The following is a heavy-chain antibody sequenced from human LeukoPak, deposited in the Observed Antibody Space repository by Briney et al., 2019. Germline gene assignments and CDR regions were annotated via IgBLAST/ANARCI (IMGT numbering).Heavy chain of an antibody. Sequence: PGGSLRLSCAASGFIVSTKYMSWVRQAPGKGLEWVAFIRYDGSNKYYADSVKGRFTISRDNSKNTLYLQMNSLRAEDTAVYYCAKAAGYSSGWFDPWGQGTLVTVSS. J-gene: IGHJ5*02. D-gene: IGHD6-19*01. CDR2: IRYDGSNK. CDR3: AKAAGYSSGWFDP. V-gene: IGHV3-30*02. CDR1: GFIVSTKY.